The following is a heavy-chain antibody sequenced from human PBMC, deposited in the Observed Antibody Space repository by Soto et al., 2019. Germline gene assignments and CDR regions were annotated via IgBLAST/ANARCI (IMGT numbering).Heavy chain of an antibody. V-gene: IGHV3-11*01. D-gene: IGHD3-22*01. J-gene: IGHJ4*02. CDR1: GFAFSAYS. CDR3: TRSDYDTSGYTDY. Sequence: QVQLVESGGGLVKPGGSLRLSCAASGFAFSAYSMSWIRQAPGKGLEWLSYISDSGTTIYYADSVKGRFTISRDNAKNSLYLQMNSLRAEDTAVYYCTRSDYDTSGYTDYWGQGTLVTVSS. CDR2: ISDSGTTI.